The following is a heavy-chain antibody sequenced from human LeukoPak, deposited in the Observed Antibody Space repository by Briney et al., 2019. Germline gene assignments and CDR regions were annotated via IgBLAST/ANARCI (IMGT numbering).Heavy chain of an antibody. D-gene: IGHD3-3*01. CDR3: ARDWSGLGDFDY. CDR2: IKHSGST. V-gene: IGHV4-34*01. J-gene: IGHJ4*02. CDR1: GGSFRDYY. Sequence: PSETLSLTCGVSGGSFRDYYWSWIRQTPGEGLQWIGGIKHSGSTDYNPSLESRVTMSIDTSQNQFSLKLSSVTAADTAVYYCARDWSGLGDFDYWGQGTLVTVSS.